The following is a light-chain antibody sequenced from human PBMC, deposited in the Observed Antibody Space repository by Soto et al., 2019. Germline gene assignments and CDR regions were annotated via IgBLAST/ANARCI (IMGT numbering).Light chain of an antibody. CDR1: SSDVGDYNY. V-gene: IGLV2-8*01. J-gene: IGLJ1*01. CDR3: SSYAGSNNLYV. Sequence: QSALIQPPSVSGSPGQSVTISCTGTSSDVGDYNYVSWYQQHPGRAPKLMIYEVSKRPSGVPDRFSGSKSGNTASLTVSGLQAEDEADYYCSSYAGSNNLYVFGTGTKVTVL. CDR2: EVS.